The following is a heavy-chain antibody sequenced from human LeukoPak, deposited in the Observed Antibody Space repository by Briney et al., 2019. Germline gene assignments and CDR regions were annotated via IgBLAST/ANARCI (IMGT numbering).Heavy chain of an antibody. Sequence: SETLSLTCTVSGGSISSGSYYGSWIRQPAGQGLEWIGRIYTSGSTNYNPSLKSRVTISVDTSKNQFSLKLSSVTAADTAVYYCARDGEYYDSSGIDYWGQGTLVTVSS. CDR2: IYTSGST. CDR1: GGSISSGSYY. D-gene: IGHD3-22*01. J-gene: IGHJ4*02. V-gene: IGHV4-61*02. CDR3: ARDGEYYDSSGIDY.